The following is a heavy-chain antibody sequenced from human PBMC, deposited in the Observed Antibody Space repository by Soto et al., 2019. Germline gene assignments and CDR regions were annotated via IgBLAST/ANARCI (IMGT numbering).Heavy chain of an antibody. J-gene: IGHJ4*02. V-gene: IGHV4-59*08. Sequence: SETLSLTCTVSGGSISSYYWSWIRQPPGKGLEWIGYIYYSGSTNYNPSLKSRVTIPVDTSKNQFSLKLSSVTAADTAVYYCARWHYGDLYDYWGQGTLVTVSS. CDR1: GGSISSYY. CDR2: IYYSGST. CDR3: ARWHYGDLYDY. D-gene: IGHD4-17*01.